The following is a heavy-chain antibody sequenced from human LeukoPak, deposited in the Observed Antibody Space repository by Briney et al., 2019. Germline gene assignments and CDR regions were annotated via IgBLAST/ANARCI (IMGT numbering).Heavy chain of an antibody. V-gene: IGHV4-34*01. CDR1: GGSFSGYY. J-gene: IGHJ6*03. CDR3: ARRSSAYYYDSSGYYVKPYYYYYYMDV. D-gene: IGHD3-22*01. CDR2: INHSGST. Sequence: SETLSLTCAVYGGSFSGYYWSWIRQPPGKGLEWIGEINHSGSTNYNPSLKSRVTISVDTSKNQFSLKLSSVTAADTAVYYCARRSSAYYYDSSGYYVKPYYYYYYMDVWGKGTTVTVSS.